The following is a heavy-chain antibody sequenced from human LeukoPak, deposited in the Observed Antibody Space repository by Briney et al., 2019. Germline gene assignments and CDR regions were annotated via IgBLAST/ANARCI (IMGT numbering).Heavy chain of an antibody. Sequence: PGGSLRLSCTASGFTFRSSSFNWVRQVQGKGLEWVSSIISSGTYMYYADSVEGRFTISRDNAKNSLFLQMDSLRAEDTGVYFCAREFGNADTYGNVPLGHWGQGTLVTVSS. J-gene: IGHJ4*02. CDR3: AREFGNADTYGNVPLGH. D-gene: IGHD5-18*01. CDR2: IISSGTYM. V-gene: IGHV3-21*01. CDR1: GFTFRSSS.